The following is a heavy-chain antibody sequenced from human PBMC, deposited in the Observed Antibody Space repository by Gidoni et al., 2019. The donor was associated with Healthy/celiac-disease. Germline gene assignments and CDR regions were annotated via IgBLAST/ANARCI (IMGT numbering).Heavy chain of an antibody. V-gene: IGHV3-30*18. D-gene: IGHD3-22*01. CDR2: ISYDGSNK. Sequence: QVQLVESGGGVVQPGRSLRLSCAASGFTFSSYGMHWVRQAPGKGLEWVAVISYDGSNKYYADSVKGRFTISRDNSKNTLYLQMNSLRAEDTAVYYCAKDEPSAYYYDSSGYTLDYWGQGTLVTVSS. CDR1: GFTFSSYG. J-gene: IGHJ4*02. CDR3: AKDEPSAYYYDSSGYTLDY.